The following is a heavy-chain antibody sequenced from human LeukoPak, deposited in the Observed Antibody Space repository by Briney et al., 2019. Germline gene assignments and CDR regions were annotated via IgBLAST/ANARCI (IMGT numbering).Heavy chain of an antibody. V-gene: IGHV1-46*01. Sequence: GASVKVSCKASGYTFSSYYMHWVRQAPGQGLEWMGITNPSGGSTSYAQKFQGRVTMTRDTSTSTVYMELSSLRSEDTAVYYCARTGYSYGTGTDYWGQGTLVTVSS. CDR2: TNPSGGST. D-gene: IGHD5-18*01. CDR1: GYTFSSYY. J-gene: IGHJ4*02. CDR3: ARTGYSYGTGTDY.